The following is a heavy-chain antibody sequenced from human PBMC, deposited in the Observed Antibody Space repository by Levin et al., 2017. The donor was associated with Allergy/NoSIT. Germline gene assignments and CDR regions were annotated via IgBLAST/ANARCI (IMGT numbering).Heavy chain of an antibody. CDR3: AKVMYCSGGSCYTYPPYYYYYGMDV. J-gene: IGHJ6*02. V-gene: IGHV3-23*01. CDR2: ISGSGGST. D-gene: IGHD2-15*01. Sequence: GESLKISCAASGFTFSSYAMSWVRQAPGKGLEWVSAISGSGGSTYYADSVKGRFTISRDNSKNTLYLQMNSLRAEDTAVYYCAKVMYCSGGSCYTYPPYYYYYGMDVWGQGTTVTVSS. CDR1: GFTFSSYA.